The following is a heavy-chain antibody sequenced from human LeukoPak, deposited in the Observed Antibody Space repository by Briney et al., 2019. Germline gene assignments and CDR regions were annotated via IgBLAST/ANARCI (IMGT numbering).Heavy chain of an antibody. D-gene: IGHD3-10*01. CDR3: ARRWGSGNYYGSGSYLYYYYGMDV. V-gene: IGHV4-34*01. CDR2: INHSGST. CDR1: GGSFSGYY. Sequence: PSETLSLTCAVHGGSFSGYYWSWIRQPPGKGLEWIGEINHSGSTNYNPSLKSRVTISVDTSKNQFSLKLSSVTAADTAVYYCARRWGSGNYYGSGSYLYYYYGMDVWGQGTTVTVSS. J-gene: IGHJ6*02.